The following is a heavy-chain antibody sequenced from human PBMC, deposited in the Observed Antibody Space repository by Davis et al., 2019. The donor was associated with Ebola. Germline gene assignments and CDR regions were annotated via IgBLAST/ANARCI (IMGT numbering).Heavy chain of an antibody. V-gene: IGHV1-24*01. Sequence: ASVKVSCKASGYTFTNYGINWVRQAPGKGLEWMGSFDPKYGETIYAQKFQVRVTMTEDTSSHTAYMELSSLKSDDTAIYYCAVGGQDGGFDYWGQGTLVTVSS. D-gene: IGHD3-16*01. CDR3: AVGGQDGGFDY. CDR1: GYTFTNYG. CDR2: FDPKYGET. J-gene: IGHJ4*02.